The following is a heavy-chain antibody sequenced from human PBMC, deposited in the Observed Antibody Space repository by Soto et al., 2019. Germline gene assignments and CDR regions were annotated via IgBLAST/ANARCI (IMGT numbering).Heavy chain of an antibody. CDR1: GFTFSSYS. Sequence: GGSLRLSCAASGFTFSSYSMNWVRQAPGKGLEWVSSISSSSSYIYYADSVKGRFTISRDNAKNSLYLQMNSLRAEDTAVYYCARDSSIVVVPAAIPDAFDIWGQATMVTVSS. D-gene: IGHD2-2*02. J-gene: IGHJ3*02. V-gene: IGHV3-21*01. CDR3: ARDSSIVVVPAAIPDAFDI. CDR2: ISSSSSYI.